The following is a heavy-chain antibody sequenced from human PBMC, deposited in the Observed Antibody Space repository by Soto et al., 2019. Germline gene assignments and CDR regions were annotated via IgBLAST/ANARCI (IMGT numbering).Heavy chain of an antibody. D-gene: IGHD1-26*01. J-gene: IGHJ1*01. V-gene: IGHV3-9*01. Sequence: SLRLSCAASGFTFDDYAIHWVRQVPRKGLEWVSGINRNSGSIGYADSVKGRFSICTDNAKNSLHLQMNSLRAEDTAFYYCVKDESINWYSGPFRPWAQGPLVT. CDR1: GFTFDDYA. CDR3: VKDESINWYSGPFRP. CDR2: INRNSGSI.